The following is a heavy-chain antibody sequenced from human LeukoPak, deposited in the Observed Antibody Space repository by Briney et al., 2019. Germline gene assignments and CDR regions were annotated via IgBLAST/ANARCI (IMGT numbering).Heavy chain of an antibody. J-gene: IGHJ4*02. CDR2: VKQDGSER. Sequence: GGSLRLSCAASGFTFSSYSMNWVRQAPGKGLEWVANVKQDGSERYYGDSVKGRFTISRDNAKNSLYLQMSSLRAEDTAIYYCARDVPLMGASKTRYFDYWGQGTLVTVSS. CDR3: ARDVPLMGASKTRYFDY. D-gene: IGHD1-26*01. V-gene: IGHV3-7*01. CDR1: GFTFSSYS.